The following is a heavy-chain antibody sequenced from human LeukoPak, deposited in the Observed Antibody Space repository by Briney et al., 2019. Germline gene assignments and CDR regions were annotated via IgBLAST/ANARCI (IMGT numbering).Heavy chain of an antibody. CDR3: AKDPLVNSQEYFDY. V-gene: IGHV3-23*01. J-gene: IGHJ4*02. CDR1: GFTFSSYA. CDR2: ISGSGGST. D-gene: IGHD2/OR15-2a*01. Sequence: GGSLRLSCAASGFTFSSYAMSWVRQAPGKGLEWVSAISGSGGSTYYAESVKGRFTISRDNSKNTLYLQMNSLRAEDTAVYYCAKDPLVNSQEYFDYWGQGTLVTVSS.